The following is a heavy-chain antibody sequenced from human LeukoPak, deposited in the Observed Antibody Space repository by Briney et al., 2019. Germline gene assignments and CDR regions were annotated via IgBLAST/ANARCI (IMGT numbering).Heavy chain of an antibody. V-gene: IGHV1-46*01. J-gene: IGHJ4*02. CDR3: ARGVHVRVYDSNPHYGHY. CDR2: INPRTGST. Sequence: GASVTVSFTASGYTFTIYYIFWGRQAPGQGLEWMGIINPRTGSTSYSQKFQGRVTMTRDMSTSTVYMELSSLRSEDTALYYCARGVHVRVYDSNPHYGHYWGQGTLVTVTS. CDR1: GYTFTIYY. D-gene: IGHD3-22*01.